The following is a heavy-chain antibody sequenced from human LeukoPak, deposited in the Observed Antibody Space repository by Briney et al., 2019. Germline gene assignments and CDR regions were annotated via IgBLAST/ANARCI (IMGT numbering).Heavy chain of an antibody. CDR1: GYSFTNYW. CDR3: ARRMDDYSNSAFDH. D-gene: IGHD4-11*01. V-gene: IGHV5-51*01. CDR2: IYPGDSDT. J-gene: IGHJ4*02. Sequence: GESLKISCKGSGYSFTNYWIGWVRQMPGKGLEWMGIIYPGDSDTRYSPSFQGQVTISADKSISTAYLQWSSLKASDTAIYYCARRMDDYSNSAFDHWGQGTLVTVSS.